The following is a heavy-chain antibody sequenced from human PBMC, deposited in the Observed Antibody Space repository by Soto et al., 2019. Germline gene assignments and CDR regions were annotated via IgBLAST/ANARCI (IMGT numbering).Heavy chain of an antibody. Sequence: GASVKVSCKVSGYTLTELSMHWVRQAPGKGLEWMGGFDHEDGETIYAQKFQGRVTMTEDTSTDTAYMELSSLRSEDTAVYYCATRMVRGVISYYYGMDVWGQGTTVTVSS. V-gene: IGHV1-24*01. CDR1: GYTLTELS. CDR3: ATRMVRGVISYYYGMDV. CDR2: FDHEDGET. J-gene: IGHJ6*02. D-gene: IGHD3-10*01.